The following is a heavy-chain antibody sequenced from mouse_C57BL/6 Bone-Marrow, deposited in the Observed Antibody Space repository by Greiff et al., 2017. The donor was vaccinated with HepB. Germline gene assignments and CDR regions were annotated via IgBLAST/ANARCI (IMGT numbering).Heavy chain of an antibody. V-gene: IGHV1-64*01. CDR3: TRRGIYDYALYY. CDR2: IHPNSGST. CDR1: GYTFTSYW. Sequence: VQLQQPGAELVKPGASVKLSCKASGYTFTSYWMHWVKQRPGLGLEWIGMIHPNSGSTNYNEKFKSKATLTVDKSSSTAYMQLSSLTSEDSAVYYCTRRGIYDYALYYWGQGTTLTVSS. D-gene: IGHD2-4*01. J-gene: IGHJ2*01.